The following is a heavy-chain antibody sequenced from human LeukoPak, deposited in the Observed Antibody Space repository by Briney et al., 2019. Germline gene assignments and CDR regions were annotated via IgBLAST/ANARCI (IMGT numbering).Heavy chain of an antibody. J-gene: IGHJ4*02. Sequence: ASVKVSCKASGYTFSGYGFSWVRQAPGQGLEWMGWISAYNGNTKFAQKDQGRVTMTTDTSPRTAYMELRSLRSDDTAVYYCARGAGGYGDYSLWLGYWGQGTLVTVSS. CDR1: GYTFSGYG. CDR2: ISAYNGNT. CDR3: ARGAGGYGDYSLWLGY. D-gene: IGHD4-17*01. V-gene: IGHV1-18*01.